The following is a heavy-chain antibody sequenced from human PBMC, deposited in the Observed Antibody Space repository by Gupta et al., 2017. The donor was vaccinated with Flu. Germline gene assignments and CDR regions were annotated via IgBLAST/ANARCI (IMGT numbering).Heavy chain of an antibody. CDR2: IRNKANSYTT. D-gene: IGHD6-13*01. Sequence: TFREHYMDWSRQAPGKGLEWVGRIRNKANSYTTEYAASVKDRFTITRDDSKSSLYLQMNSLKNEDTAVDYCSRGETGPAPPGRNDCWGQGTLVTVSS. CDR1: TFREHY. CDR3: SRGETGPAPPGRNDC. J-gene: IGHJ4*02. V-gene: IGHV3-72*01.